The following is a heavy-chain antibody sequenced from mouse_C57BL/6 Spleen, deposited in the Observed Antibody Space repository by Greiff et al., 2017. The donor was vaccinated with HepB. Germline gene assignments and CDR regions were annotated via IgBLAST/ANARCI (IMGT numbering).Heavy chain of an antibody. V-gene: IGHV1-19*01. CDR2: INPYNGGT. CDR3: ARALLLRAMDY. D-gene: IGHD1-1*01. J-gene: IGHJ4*01. Sequence: EVQLQQSGPVLVKPGASVKMSCKASGYTFTDYYMNWVKQSHGKSLEWIGVINPYNGGTSYNQKFKGKATLTVDKSSSTAYMELNSLTSEDSAVYYCARALLLRAMDYWGQGTSVTVSS. CDR1: GYTFTDYY.